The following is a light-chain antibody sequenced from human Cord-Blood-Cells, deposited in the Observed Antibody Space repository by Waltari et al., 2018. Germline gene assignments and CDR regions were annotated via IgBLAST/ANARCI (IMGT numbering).Light chain of an antibody. CDR2: DVS. CDR1: SSDVGGYNY. CDR3: CSYAGSYTWI. J-gene: IGLJ1*01. V-gene: IGLV2-11*01. Sequence: QSALTQPRSVSGSPGQSVTISCTGTSSDVGGYNYVSWYQQHPGKAPKLMIYDVSKRPSGSRDRFAGSKFDNTAPLTMSGLQAEDEADYYCCSYAGSYTWIFGTGTKVTVL.